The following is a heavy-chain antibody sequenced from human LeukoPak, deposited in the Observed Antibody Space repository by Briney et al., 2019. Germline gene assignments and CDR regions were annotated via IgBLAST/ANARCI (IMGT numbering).Heavy chain of an antibody. CDR1: GFTFSSYA. D-gene: IGHD3-22*01. V-gene: IGHV3-30*04. CDR2: ISYDGSTK. CDR3: ARDRSGYRNAFDY. Sequence: GGSLRLSCAASGFTFSSYAIHWVHQAPGKGLEWVAVISYDGSTKYYADSVKGRFTISRDNSKSTLFLQMNSLRAEDTALYYCARDRSGYRNAFDYWGQGTLVTVSS. J-gene: IGHJ4*02.